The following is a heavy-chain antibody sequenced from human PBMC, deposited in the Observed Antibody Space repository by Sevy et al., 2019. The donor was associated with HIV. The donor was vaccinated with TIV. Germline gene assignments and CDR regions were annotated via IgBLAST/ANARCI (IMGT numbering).Heavy chain of an antibody. Sequence: GGSLRLSRAASGFTFSEYDMHWVRQAPGKGLEWVAVMSHDGNYKNHADSVKVRFTISRDNFKNTLYLQMNSLRVEDTAVYFCARLFSCGGDCYYLDYWGQGAPVTVSS. V-gene: IGHV3-30*04. CDR2: MSHDGNYK. D-gene: IGHD2-21*02. CDR1: GFTFSEYD. CDR3: ARLFSCGGDCYYLDY. J-gene: IGHJ4*02.